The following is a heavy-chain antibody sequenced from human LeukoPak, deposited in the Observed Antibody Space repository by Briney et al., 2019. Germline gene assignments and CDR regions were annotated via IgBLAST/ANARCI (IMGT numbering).Heavy chain of an antibody. V-gene: IGHV3-23*01. CDR3: AKESGYSYAFPFDY. J-gene: IGHJ4*02. Sequence: GGSLRLSCAASGFTFSSYAMSWVRQAPGKGLEWVSTISGGGGSTYYSDSVKGRFTISRDNSKNTLYLQMNSLRAEDTAVYYCAKESGYSYAFPFDYWGQGTLVTVSS. D-gene: IGHD5-18*01. CDR1: GFTFSSYA. CDR2: ISGGGGST.